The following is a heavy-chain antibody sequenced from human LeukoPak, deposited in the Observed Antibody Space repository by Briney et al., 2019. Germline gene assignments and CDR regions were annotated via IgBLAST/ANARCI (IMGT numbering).Heavy chain of an antibody. CDR3: ARDSYGMDV. J-gene: IGHJ6*02. V-gene: IGHV3-30-3*01. CDR1: GFTFSSYA. CDR2: ISYDGSNK. Sequence: GGSLRLSCAASGFTFSSYAMHWVRQAPGKGLEWVAVISYDGSNKYYADSVKGRFTISRDNSKNTLYLQMNSLRAEDTAVYYCARDSYGMDVWGQETTVTVSS.